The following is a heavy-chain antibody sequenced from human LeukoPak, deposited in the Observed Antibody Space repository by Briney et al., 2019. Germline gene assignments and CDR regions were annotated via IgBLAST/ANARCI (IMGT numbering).Heavy chain of an antibody. Sequence: SETLSLTCTVSGGSISSNNYYRGWIRQPPGRGLEWLGSIYYSGSTYYNPSLKSRVTISVDTSKNQFSLKLSSVTAADTAVYYCARSNSYVNWFDPWGQGTLVTVSS. CDR3: ARSNSYVNWFDP. D-gene: IGHD4-23*01. J-gene: IGHJ5*02. CDR1: GGSISSNNYY. CDR2: IYYSGST. V-gene: IGHV4-39*01.